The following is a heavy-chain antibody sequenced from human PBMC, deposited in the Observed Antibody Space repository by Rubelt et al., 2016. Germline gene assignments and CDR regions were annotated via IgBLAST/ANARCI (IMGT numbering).Heavy chain of an antibody. V-gene: IGHV4-34*01. CDR3: ARGRRGSSSWLGRDYYGMDV. CDR1: GGSFSGYY. CDR2: INHSGST. Sequence: QVQLQQWGAGLLKPSETLSLTCAVYGGSFSGYYWSWLRQPPGKGLEWIGEINHSGSTNYSPSLKSRVAISVDTSKNQFSLKLSSVTAADTAVYYCARGRRGSSSWLGRDYYGMDVWGQGTTVTVSS. D-gene: IGHD6-13*01. J-gene: IGHJ6*02.